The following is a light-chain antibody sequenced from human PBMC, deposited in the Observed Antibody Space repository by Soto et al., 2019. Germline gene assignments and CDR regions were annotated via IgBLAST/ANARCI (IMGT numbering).Light chain of an antibody. J-gene: IGLJ3*02. V-gene: IGLV2-14*01. Sequence: HSALTQPASVSGSPGQSITISCTGTRDDIGDYNYVSWYQQYPGKAPKLIIFEVSNRPSGVSDRFSGSKSGNTASLTISGVQTEDEATYFCSSYTSSDTLVFGGGTKVTVL. CDR1: RDDIGDYNY. CDR3: SSYTSSDTLV. CDR2: EVS.